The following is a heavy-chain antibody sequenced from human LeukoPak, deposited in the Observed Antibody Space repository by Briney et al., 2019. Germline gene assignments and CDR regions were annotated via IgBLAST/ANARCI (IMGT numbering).Heavy chain of an antibody. J-gene: IGHJ4*02. V-gene: IGHV4-34*01. CDR3: ARGSITIFGVVITFDY. CDR1: GGSFSGYY. Sequence: SETLSLTCAVYGGSFSGYYWSWIRQPPGKGLEWIGEINHSGSTNYNPSLKSRVTISVDTSKNQFSLKLSSVTAADTAVYYCARGSITIFGVVITFDYWGQGTLVTVSS. D-gene: IGHD3-3*01. CDR2: INHSGST.